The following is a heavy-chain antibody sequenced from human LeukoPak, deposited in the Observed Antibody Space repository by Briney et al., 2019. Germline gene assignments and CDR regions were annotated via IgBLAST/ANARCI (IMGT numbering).Heavy chain of an antibody. D-gene: IGHD2-8*01. J-gene: IGHJ4*02. CDR3: ARGNVGVCRN. Sequence: SETLSLTCAVYGGSFSGYYWSWIRQPPGKGLEWIGEINHSGSTNYNPSLKSRVTISVDTSKNQFSLKLSSVTAADTAVYYCARGNVGVCRNRGQGILVTVSS. V-gene: IGHV4-34*01. CDR2: INHSGST. CDR1: GGSFSGYY.